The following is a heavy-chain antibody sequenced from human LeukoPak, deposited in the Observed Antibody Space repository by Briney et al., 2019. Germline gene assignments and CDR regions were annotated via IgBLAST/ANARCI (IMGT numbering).Heavy chain of an antibody. V-gene: IGHV3-30*02. Sequence: GGAPRLSLAAAGFTLSCYGLHWGRPGPGKGVGGGTFIWFDGSDKYYADSVKGRFTISRDNSKNTLYLQMNSLRAEDTAVYYCACDYGGNSGVDYWGQGTLVTVSS. CDR3: ACDYGGNSGVDY. CDR2: IWFDGSDK. CDR1: GFTLSCYG. J-gene: IGHJ4*02. D-gene: IGHD4-23*01.